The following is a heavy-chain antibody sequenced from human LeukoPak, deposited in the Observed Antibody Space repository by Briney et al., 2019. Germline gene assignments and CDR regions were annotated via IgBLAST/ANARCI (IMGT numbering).Heavy chain of an antibody. CDR2: IYYSGST. D-gene: IGHD4-17*01. CDR3: ARGHGETYATIWFDP. J-gene: IGHJ5*02. V-gene: IGHV4-59*12. CDR1: GGSISSYY. Sequence: SETLSLTCTVSGGSISSYYWSWIRQPPGKGLEWIGYIYYSGSTNYNPSLKSRVSMSVDTSKNQFSLKLTSVTAADTAVYYCARGHGETYATIWFDPWGQGTLVTVSS.